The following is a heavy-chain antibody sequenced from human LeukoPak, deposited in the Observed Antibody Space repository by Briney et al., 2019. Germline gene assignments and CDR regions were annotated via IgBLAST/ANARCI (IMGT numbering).Heavy chain of an antibody. CDR1: GGSISSGGYS. Sequence: SQTLSLTCTVSGGSISSGGYSWSWIRQYPGKGLEWIGYIYYSGSTYYNPSLKSRVTISVDTSKNQFSLKLSSVTAADTAVYYCARHPSFTIFGAVRLGWFDPWGQGTLVTVSS. CDR2: IYYSGST. J-gene: IGHJ5*02. D-gene: IGHD3-3*01. CDR3: ARHPSFTIFGAVRLGWFDP. V-gene: IGHV4-31*03.